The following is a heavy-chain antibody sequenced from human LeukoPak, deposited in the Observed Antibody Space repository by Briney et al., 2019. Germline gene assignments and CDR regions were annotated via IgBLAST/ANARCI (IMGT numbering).Heavy chain of an antibody. Sequence: VGSLRLSCAASGFTFSSYGMHWVRQAPGKGLEWVAVISYDGSNKYYADSVKGRFTISRDNSKNTLHLQMNSLRAEDTAVYYCAKVDCLGSCYRYYFDYWGQGTLVTVSS. J-gene: IGHJ4*02. CDR1: GFTFSSYG. D-gene: IGHD2-15*01. V-gene: IGHV3-30*18. CDR3: AKVDCLGSCYRYYFDY. CDR2: ISYDGSNK.